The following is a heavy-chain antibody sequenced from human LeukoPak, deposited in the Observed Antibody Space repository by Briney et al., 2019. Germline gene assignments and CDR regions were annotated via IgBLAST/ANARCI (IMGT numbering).Heavy chain of an antibody. Sequence: GESLKISCKGSGYSFIIYWIAWVRQMPGKGLKWMGIIYPGDSDTRYSPSFQGQVTISADESISTAYLQWSSLKASDTAMYYCARGGDFFGSGSPFDYWGQGTLVTVSS. CDR1: GYSFIIYW. CDR2: IYPGDSDT. J-gene: IGHJ4*02. D-gene: IGHD3-10*01. CDR3: ARGGDFFGSGSPFDY. V-gene: IGHV5-51*01.